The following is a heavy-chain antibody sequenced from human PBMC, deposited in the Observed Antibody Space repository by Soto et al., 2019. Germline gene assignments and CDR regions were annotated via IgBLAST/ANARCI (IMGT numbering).Heavy chain of an antibody. CDR2: INHSGST. D-gene: IGHD2-2*01. Sequence: SETLSLTCAVYGGSFSGYYWSWIRQPPGKGLEWIGEINHSGSTNYNPSLKSRVTISVDTSKNQFSLKLSSVTAADTAVYYCANLGRYCSSTSCYVSYYYGMDVWGQGTTVTVS. CDR1: GGSFSGYY. CDR3: ANLGRYCSSTSCYVSYYYGMDV. V-gene: IGHV4-34*01. J-gene: IGHJ6*02.